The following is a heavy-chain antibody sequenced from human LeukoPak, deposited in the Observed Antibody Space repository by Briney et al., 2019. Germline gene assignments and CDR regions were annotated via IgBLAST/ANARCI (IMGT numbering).Heavy chain of an antibody. V-gene: IGHV4-59*12. CDR3: ARVGGGYDYNAFDI. D-gene: IGHD5-12*01. J-gene: IGHJ3*02. Sequence: SETLSLTCNVSGGSLANYYWGWIRQPPGKGLEWIGEIYHSGSTNYNPSLKSRVTISVDKSKNQFSLKLSSVTAADTAVYYCARVGGGYDYNAFDIWGQGTMVTVSS. CDR2: IYHSGST. CDR1: GGSLANYY.